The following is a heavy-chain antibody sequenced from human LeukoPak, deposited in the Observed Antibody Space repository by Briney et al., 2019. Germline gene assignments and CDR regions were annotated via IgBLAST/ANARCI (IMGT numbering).Heavy chain of an antibody. J-gene: IGHJ2*01. D-gene: IGHD6-19*01. CDR1: GFTFSSYD. CDR3: AREGGFSSGWYHWYFDP. V-gene: IGHV3-13*04. CDR2: IGTAGDT. Sequence: GGSLRFSCAASGFTFSSYDMHWVRQATGKGLEWVSAIGTAGDTYYPGSVKGRFTISRENAKNSLYLQMNSLRAGDTAVYYCAREGGFSSGWYHWYFDPWGRGTLVTVSS.